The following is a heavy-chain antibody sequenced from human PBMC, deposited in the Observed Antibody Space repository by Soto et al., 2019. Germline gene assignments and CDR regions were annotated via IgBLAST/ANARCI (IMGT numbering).Heavy chain of an antibody. CDR1: GGSFSGYY. J-gene: IGHJ6*02. Sequence: PSETLSLTCAVYGGSFSGYYWSWIRQPPGKGLEWIGEINHSGSTNYNPSLKSRVTISVDTSKNQFSLKLSSVTAADTAVYYCARGRGRGYSYGYYYYGMDVWGQGTTVTVSS. CDR3: ARGRGRGYSYGYYYYGMDV. D-gene: IGHD5-18*01. CDR2: INHSGST. V-gene: IGHV4-34*01.